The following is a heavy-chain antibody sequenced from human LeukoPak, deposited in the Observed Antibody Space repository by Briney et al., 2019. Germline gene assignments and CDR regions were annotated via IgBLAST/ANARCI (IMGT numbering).Heavy chain of an antibody. Sequence: PSETLSLTCAVYGGSFSGYYWSWIRQPPGKGLEWIGEINHSGSTNYNPSLKSRVTISVDTSKNQFSLKLSSVTAADTAVYYCARGELEIYYYGMDVWGQGTTVTVSS. D-gene: IGHD1-1*01. CDR2: INHSGST. J-gene: IGHJ6*02. CDR1: GGSFSGYY. V-gene: IGHV4-34*01. CDR3: ARGELEIYYYGMDV.